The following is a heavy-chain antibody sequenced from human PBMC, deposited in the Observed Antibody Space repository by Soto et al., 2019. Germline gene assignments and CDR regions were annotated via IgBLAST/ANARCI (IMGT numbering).Heavy chain of an antibody. CDR2: IRKKAYSYTT. D-gene: IGHD3-10*01. J-gene: IGHJ4*02. V-gene: IGHV3-72*01. CDR3: TVYWGDHRYCDN. CDR1: GFTFSDHY. Sequence: EVQLVESGGGLVQPGGSLRLSCSASGFTFSDHYMDWVRQAPGKGLEWVGRIRKKAYSYTTEYAASVKDRFTISRDDSRRAVYLQMNSLNIDDTGVYYCTVYWGDHRYCDNWGQGTLVTVSS.